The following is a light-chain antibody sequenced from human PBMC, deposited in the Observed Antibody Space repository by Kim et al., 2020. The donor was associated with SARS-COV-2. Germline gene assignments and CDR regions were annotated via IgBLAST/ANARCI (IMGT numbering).Light chain of an antibody. V-gene: IGKV3-11*01. CDR1: QNIDSY. Sequence: PGERATLSCRTSQNIDSYLVWYQQKPGQAPRLLIYDASNRATGIPVRFSGSGSGTDFTLTINSLEPEDFAVYYCQQRADWPAVTFGPGTKVDIK. J-gene: IGKJ3*01. CDR3: QQRADWPAVT. CDR2: DAS.